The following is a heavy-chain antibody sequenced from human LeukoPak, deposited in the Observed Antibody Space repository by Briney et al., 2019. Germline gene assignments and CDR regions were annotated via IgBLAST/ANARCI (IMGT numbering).Heavy chain of an antibody. CDR3: ARIERITIFGVVTDYYYYYMDV. J-gene: IGHJ6*03. Sequence: PGGSLRLSCAASGFTFSDFCMSWIRQAPGKGLEWVSYISSSGSTIYYADSVKGRFTISRDNAKNSLYLQMNSLRAEDTAVYYCARIERITIFGVVTDYYYYYMDVWGKGTTVTVSS. D-gene: IGHD3-3*01. CDR2: ISSSGSTI. CDR1: GFTFSDFC. V-gene: IGHV3-11*04.